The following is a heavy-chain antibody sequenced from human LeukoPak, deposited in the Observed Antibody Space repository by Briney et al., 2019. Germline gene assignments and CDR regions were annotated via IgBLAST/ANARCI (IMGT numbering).Heavy chain of an antibody. CDR3: ARHIRRVNYYDSSGYYVDY. CDR2: IYYSGST. V-gene: IGHV4-39*01. D-gene: IGHD3-22*01. Sequence: SETLSLTCTVSGGSISSSSYYWGWIRQPPGKGLEWIGSIYYSGSTYYNPSLKSRVTISVDTSKNQFSLKLSSVTAADTAVYYCARHIRRVNYYDSSGYYVDYWGQGTLVTVSS. CDR1: GGSISSSSYY. J-gene: IGHJ4*02.